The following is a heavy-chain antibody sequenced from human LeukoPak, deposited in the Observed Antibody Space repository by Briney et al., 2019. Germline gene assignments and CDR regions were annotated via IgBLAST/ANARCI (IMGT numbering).Heavy chain of an antibody. V-gene: IGHV4-59*01. D-gene: IGHD2-15*01. CDR3: ARGPVVVAASAWFDP. J-gene: IGHJ5*02. CDR2: IYYSGST. CDR1: GGSISSYY. Sequence: SETQSLTCTVSGGSISSYYWSWIRQPPGKGLEWIGYIYYSGSTNYNPSLKSRVTISVDTSKSQFSLKLSSVTAADTAVYYCARGPVVVAASAWFDPWGQGTLVTVSS.